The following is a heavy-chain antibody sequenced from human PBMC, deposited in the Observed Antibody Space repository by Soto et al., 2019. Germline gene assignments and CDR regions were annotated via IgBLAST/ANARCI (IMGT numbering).Heavy chain of an antibody. Sequence: GESLKISCKGSGYSFTSYWIGWVRQMPGKGLEWMGIIYPGDSDTRYSPSFQGQVTISADKSISTAYLQWGSLKASDTAMYYCAIRGMRIAAAGRYNWFDPWGQGTLVTVSS. J-gene: IGHJ5*02. CDR1: GYSFTSYW. CDR2: IYPGDSDT. D-gene: IGHD6-13*01. CDR3: AIRGMRIAAAGRYNWFDP. V-gene: IGHV5-51*01.